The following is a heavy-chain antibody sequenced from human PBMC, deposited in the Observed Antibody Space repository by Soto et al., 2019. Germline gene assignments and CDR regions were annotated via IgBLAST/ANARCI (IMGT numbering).Heavy chain of an antibody. Sequence: SETLSLTCTVSGGSISSGDYYWSWIRQPPGKGLEGIGYIYYSGSTYYNPSLKSRVTISVDTSKDQFSLKLSSVTAADTAVYYCAREVRERDIVATGYFDYWGQGTLVTVSS. CDR1: GGSISSGDYY. CDR2: IYYSGST. D-gene: IGHD5-12*01. J-gene: IGHJ4*02. V-gene: IGHV4-30-4*01. CDR3: AREVRERDIVATGYFDY.